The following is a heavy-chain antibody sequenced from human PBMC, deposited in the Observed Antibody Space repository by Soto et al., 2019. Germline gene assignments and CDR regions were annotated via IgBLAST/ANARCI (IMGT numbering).Heavy chain of an antibody. CDR1: GGSISSYY. V-gene: IGHV4-59*08. CDR3: ARQRSVRSSWPTKPNWFDP. D-gene: IGHD6-13*01. CDR2: IYYSGST. J-gene: IGHJ5*02. Sequence: SETLSLTCTVSGGSISSYYWSWIRQPPGKGLEWIGYIYYSGSTNYNPSLKSRVTISVDTSKNQFSLKLSSVTAADTAVYYCARQRSVRSSWPTKPNWFDPWGQGTLVTVSS.